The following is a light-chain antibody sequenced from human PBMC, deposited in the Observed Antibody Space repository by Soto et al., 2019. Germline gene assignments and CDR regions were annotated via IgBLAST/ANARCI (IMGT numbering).Light chain of an antibody. Sequence: NFMLTQPHSVSESPGKTVTISCTRSSGNIGSNFVQWYQQRPGSFPTTVIYEDKERPSGVPDRFSGSIDSSSNSASLTISGLKTEDEADYYCQSYDSANWVFGGGTKVTVL. CDR3: QSYDSANWV. J-gene: IGLJ3*02. CDR1: SGNIGSNF. V-gene: IGLV6-57*01. CDR2: EDK.